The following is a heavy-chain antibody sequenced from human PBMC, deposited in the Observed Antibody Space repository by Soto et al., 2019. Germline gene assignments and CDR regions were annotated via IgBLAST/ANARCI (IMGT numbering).Heavy chain of an antibody. D-gene: IGHD2-15*01. V-gene: IGHV4-31*03. J-gene: IGHJ4*02. CDR2: IYYSGST. CDR1: GGSISSGGYY. Sequence: SETXSLTCTVSGGSISSGGYYWSWIRQHPGKGLEWIGYIYYSGSTYYNPSLKSRVTISVDTSKNQFSLKLSSVTAADTAVYYCARVVVVAAKLDYWGQGTLVTVSS. CDR3: ARVVVVAAKLDY.